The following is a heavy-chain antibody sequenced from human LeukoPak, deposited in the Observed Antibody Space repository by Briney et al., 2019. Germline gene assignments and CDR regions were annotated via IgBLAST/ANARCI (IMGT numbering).Heavy chain of an antibody. J-gene: IGHJ4*02. CDR1: GGSISSYY. V-gene: IGHV4-59*01. CDR3: ASGGSYPLPTLNY. D-gene: IGHD1-26*01. CDR2: IYYSGST. Sequence: SETLSLTCTVSGGSISSYYWSWIRQPPGKGLEWIGYIYYSGSTNYNPSLKSRVTISVDTSKNQFSLKLSSVTAADTAVYYCASGGSYPLPTLNYWGQGTLVTVSS.